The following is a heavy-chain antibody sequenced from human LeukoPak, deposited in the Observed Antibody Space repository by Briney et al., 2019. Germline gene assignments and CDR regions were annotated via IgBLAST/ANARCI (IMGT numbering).Heavy chain of an antibody. J-gene: IGHJ4*02. V-gene: IGHV4-34*01. CDR2: INHSGST. CDR1: GGSFSGYY. Sequence: SETLSLTCAVYGGSFSGYYWSWIRQPPGKGLEWIGEINHSGSTNYNPSLKSRVTISVDTSKNQFSLKLSSVTAEDSAMYYCATYRHLPYWGQGILVTVSS. D-gene: IGHD2-2*02. CDR3: ATYRHLPY.